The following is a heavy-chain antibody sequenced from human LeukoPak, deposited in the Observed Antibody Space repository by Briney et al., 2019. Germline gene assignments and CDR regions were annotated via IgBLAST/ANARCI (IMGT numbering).Heavy chain of an antibody. J-gene: IGHJ4*02. V-gene: IGHV3-53*01. D-gene: IGHD7-27*01. CDR1: GFTVSSNY. CDR2: F. Sequence: PGGSLRLSCAASGFTVSSNYMSRVRQAPRKGLEWVSGFKGRFTISRDTSKNTLFLQMNSLAADDTAVYYCAKLGHPLDDYWGQGTLVTVSS. CDR3: AKLGHPLDDY.